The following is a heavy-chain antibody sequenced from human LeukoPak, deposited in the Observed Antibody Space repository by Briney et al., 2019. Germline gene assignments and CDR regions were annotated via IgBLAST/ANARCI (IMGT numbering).Heavy chain of an antibody. V-gene: IGHV3-23*01. CDR2: ISGSGGST. J-gene: IGHJ4*02. CDR1: GFTFSSYA. D-gene: IGHD2-15*01. CDR3: AKVVAEVFGYFDY. Sequence: GGSLRLSCAASGFTFSSYAMSWVRQAPGKGLEWVSAISGSGGSTYYADSVKGRFTISRDNSKNTLHLQMNSLRAEDTAVYYCAKVVAEVFGYFDYWGQGTLVTVSS.